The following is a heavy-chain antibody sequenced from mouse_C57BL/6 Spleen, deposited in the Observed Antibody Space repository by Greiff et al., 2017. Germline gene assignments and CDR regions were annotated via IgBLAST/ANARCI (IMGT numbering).Heavy chain of an antibody. Sequence: EVQLQQSGPELVKPGASVKISCKASGYTFTDYYMNWVKQSHGKSLEWIGDINPNNGGTSYNQKFKGKATLTVDKYYSTAYMEFRSLTSEDSAVYYCARSIITTPWFAYWGQGTLVTVSA. CDR2: INPNNGGT. D-gene: IGHD1-1*01. V-gene: IGHV1-26*01. CDR1: GYTFTDYY. J-gene: IGHJ3*01. CDR3: ARSIITTPWFAY.